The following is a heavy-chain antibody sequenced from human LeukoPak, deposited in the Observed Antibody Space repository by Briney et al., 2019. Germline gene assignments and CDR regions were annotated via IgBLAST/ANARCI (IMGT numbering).Heavy chain of an antibody. Sequence: GGSLRLSCAASGFTFSGHWMSWVRQAPGKGLEWVANINQGGSDKYYVDSVKGRFTISRDNANNLLYLQMNSLRGEDTAVYYCSRDRSRAEDDWGQGTLVTVSS. CDR1: GFTFSGHW. D-gene: IGHD1-14*01. CDR3: SRDRSRAEDD. CDR2: INQGGSDK. V-gene: IGHV3-7*01. J-gene: IGHJ4*02.